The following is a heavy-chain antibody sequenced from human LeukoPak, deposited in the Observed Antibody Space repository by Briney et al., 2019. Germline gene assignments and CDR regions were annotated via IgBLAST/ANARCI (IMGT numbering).Heavy chain of an antibody. CDR1: GFTFSSYG. Sequence: GGSLRLSCAASGFTFSSYGMHWVRQAPGKGLEWVAVISYDGSNKYYADSVKGRFIISRDNSKNTLYLQMNSLRAEDTAVYYCAKDVAVAGFYYSDYWGQGTLVTVSS. CDR3: AKDVAVAGFYYSDY. D-gene: IGHD6-19*01. V-gene: IGHV3-30*18. CDR2: ISYDGSNK. J-gene: IGHJ4*02.